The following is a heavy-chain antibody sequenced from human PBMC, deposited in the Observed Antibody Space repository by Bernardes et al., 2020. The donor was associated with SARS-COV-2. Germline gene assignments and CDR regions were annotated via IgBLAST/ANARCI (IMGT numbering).Heavy chain of an antibody. CDR1: GGSISSYY. V-gene: IGHV4-59*08. CDR2: IYYSGST. CDR3: ARMGGFLEWLLFDY. Sequence: SETLSLTCTVSGGSISSYYWSWIRQPPGKGLEWIGYIYYSGSTNYNPSLKSRVTISVDTSKNQFSLKLSSVTAADTAVYYCARMGGFLEWLLFDYWGQGTLVTVSS. D-gene: IGHD3-3*01. J-gene: IGHJ4*02.